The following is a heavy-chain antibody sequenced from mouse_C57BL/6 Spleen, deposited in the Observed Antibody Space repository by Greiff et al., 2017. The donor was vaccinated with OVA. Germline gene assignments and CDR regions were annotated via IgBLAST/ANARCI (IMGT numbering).Heavy chain of an antibody. CDR3: ASTRMVTPWYFDV. J-gene: IGHJ1*03. D-gene: IGHD2-2*01. Sequence: VQLQQPGTELVKPGASVKLSCKASGYTFTSYWMHWVKQRPGQGLEWIGNINPSNGGTNYNEKFKSKATLTVDKSSSTAYMQLSSLTSEDSAVYYCASTRMVTPWYFDVWGTGTTVTVSS. CDR2: INPSNGGT. CDR1: GYTFTSYW. V-gene: IGHV1-53*01.